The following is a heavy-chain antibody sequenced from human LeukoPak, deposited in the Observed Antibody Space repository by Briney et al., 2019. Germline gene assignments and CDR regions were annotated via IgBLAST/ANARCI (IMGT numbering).Heavy chain of an antibody. D-gene: IGHD3-9*01. CDR1: GLTFSSYN. Sequence: GGSLRLSCAASGLTFSSYNMNWVRQAPGKGLEWVSFISASSSTTYYADSVTGRFTISRDNAKNSLYLQMNSLRAEDTAVYYCARDILTGSQSRFQHWGQGTLVTVSS. V-gene: IGHV3-48*04. CDR2: ISASSSTT. CDR3: ARDILTGSQSRFQH. J-gene: IGHJ1*01.